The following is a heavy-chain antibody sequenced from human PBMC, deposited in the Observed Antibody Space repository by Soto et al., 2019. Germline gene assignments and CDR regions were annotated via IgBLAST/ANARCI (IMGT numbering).Heavy chain of an antibody. J-gene: IGHJ6*02. CDR2: INHSGST. D-gene: IGHD3-9*01. CDR1: GGSFSGYY. CDR3: ARGPSLRYFDWLLGGRGRYGMDV. Sequence: PSETLSLTCAVYGGSFSGYYWSWIRQPPGKGLEWIGEINHSGSTNYNPSLNSRVTISVDTSKNQFSLKLSSVTAADTAVYYCARGPSLRYFDWLLGGRGRYGMDVWGQGTTVTVSS. V-gene: IGHV4-34*01.